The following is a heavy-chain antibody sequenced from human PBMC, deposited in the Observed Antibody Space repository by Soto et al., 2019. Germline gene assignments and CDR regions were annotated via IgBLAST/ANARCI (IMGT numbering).Heavy chain of an antibody. D-gene: IGHD2-15*01. V-gene: IGHV3-23*01. Sequence: GGSLRLSCAASGFTFSSYAMSWVRQAPGKGLEWVSAISGSGGSTYYADSVKGRFTISRDNSKNTLYLQMNSLRAEDTAVYYCAKDGGYCSGGSCYSYYYYGMDVWGQGTTVTVSS. J-gene: IGHJ6*02. CDR3: AKDGGYCSGGSCYSYYYYGMDV. CDR1: GFTFSSYA. CDR2: ISGSGGST.